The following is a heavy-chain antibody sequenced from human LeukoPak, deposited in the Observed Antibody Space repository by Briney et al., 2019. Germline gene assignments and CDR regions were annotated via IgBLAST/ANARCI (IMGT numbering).Heavy chain of an antibody. J-gene: IGHJ4*02. CDR3: ARENPYYYDSSGYSNFDY. Sequence: SATLSLTCTVSGGSISSYYWSWMRQPPGKGLEWSGYIYYSGSTNYNPSLQSRVTISVDTYKNQCSLKLSSVTAADTAVYYCARENPYYYDSSGYSNFDYWGQGPLVTVSS. CDR1: GGSISSYY. CDR2: IYYSGST. D-gene: IGHD3-22*01. V-gene: IGHV4-59*01.